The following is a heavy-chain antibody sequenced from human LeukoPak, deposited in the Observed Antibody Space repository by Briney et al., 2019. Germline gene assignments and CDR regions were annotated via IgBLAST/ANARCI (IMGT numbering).Heavy chain of an antibody. J-gene: IGHJ5*02. Sequence: SETLSLTCAVYGGSFSGYYWSWIRQPPGKGLEWIGYIYYSGSTNYNPSLKSRVTISVDTSKNQFSLKLSSVTAADTAVYYCARDTYYYDSSGYYHNWFDPWGQGTLVTVSS. CDR3: ARDTYYYDSSGYYHNWFDP. CDR2: IYYSGST. D-gene: IGHD3-22*01. V-gene: IGHV4-59*01. CDR1: GGSFSGYY.